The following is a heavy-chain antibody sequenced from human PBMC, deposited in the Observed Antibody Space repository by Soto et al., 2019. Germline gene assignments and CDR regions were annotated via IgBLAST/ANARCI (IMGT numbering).Heavy chain of an antibody. CDR1: GYTFTGYY. CDR2: INPNSGGT. D-gene: IGHD2-2*02. CDR3: ARDSYCSSTSCYKEQQLVRDEPRSDY. V-gene: IGHV1-2*02. Sequence: ASVKVSCKASGYTFTGYYMHWGRQAPGQGLEWMGWINPNSGGTNYAQKFQGRVTMTRDTSISTAYMELSRLRSDDTAVYYCARDSYCSSTSCYKEQQLVRDEPRSDYWGQGTLVTVSS. J-gene: IGHJ4*02.